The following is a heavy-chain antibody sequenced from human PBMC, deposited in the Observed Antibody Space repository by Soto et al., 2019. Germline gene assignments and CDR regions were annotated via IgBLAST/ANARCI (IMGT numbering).Heavy chain of an antibody. CDR2: INPNSGGT. Sequence: ASVNGSCKAAGYSFSVDYMHWVRQAPGQGLEWMGWINPNSGGTNYAQKFQGRVTMTRDTSISTAYMELSRLRSDDTAVYYCARDRSSRSSSWYFAFDIWGQGTMVTVSS. J-gene: IGHJ3*02. V-gene: IGHV1-2*02. CDR3: ARDRSSRSSSWYFAFDI. CDR1: GYSFSVDY. D-gene: IGHD6-13*01.